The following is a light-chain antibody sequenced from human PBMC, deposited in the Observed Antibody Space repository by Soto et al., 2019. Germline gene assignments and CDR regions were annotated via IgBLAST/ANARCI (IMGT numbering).Light chain of an antibody. CDR1: QSVSSN. V-gene: IGKV3-15*01. CDR2: GAS. Sequence: EIVMTPSPATLSVSPGDRATLSCRASQSVSSNLAWYQQKPGQAPRLLIYGASTRATGIPARFSGSGSGTEFTLTISSLQSEDFAVYYCQQYNNWPSITFGQGTRLEI. J-gene: IGKJ5*01. CDR3: QQYNNWPSIT.